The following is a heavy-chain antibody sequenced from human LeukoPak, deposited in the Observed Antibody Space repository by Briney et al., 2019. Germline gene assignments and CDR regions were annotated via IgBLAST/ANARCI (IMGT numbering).Heavy chain of an antibody. D-gene: IGHD5-24*01. CDR3: ARGRLEMATIEDY. CDR2: INPNSGGT. J-gene: IGHJ4*02. CDR1: GYTFTGNY. Sequence: ASVKVSCKASGYTFTGNYIHWVRQAPGQGLEWMGWINPNSGGTNYAQKFQGRVTMTRDTSISTAYMELSRLRSDDTAVYYCARGRLEMATIEDYWGQGTLVTVSS. V-gene: IGHV1-2*02.